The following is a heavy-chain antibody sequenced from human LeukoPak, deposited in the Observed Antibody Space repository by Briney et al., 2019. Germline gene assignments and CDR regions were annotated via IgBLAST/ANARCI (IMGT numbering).Heavy chain of an antibody. D-gene: IGHD2-15*01. J-gene: IGHJ4*02. V-gene: IGHV4-38-2*02. CDR1: GGSISSGYY. CDR3: ARVVVSQGGGYYFDY. Sequence: SETLSLTCTVSGGSISSGYYWGWIRQPPGKGLEWTGSIYHSGSTYYNPSLKSRVTISVDTSKNQFSLKLSSVTAADAAVYYCARVVVSQGGGYYFDYWGQGTLVTVSS. CDR2: IYHSGST.